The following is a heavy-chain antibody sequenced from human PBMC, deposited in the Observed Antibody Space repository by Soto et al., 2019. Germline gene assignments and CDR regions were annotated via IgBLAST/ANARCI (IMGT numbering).Heavy chain of an antibody. V-gene: IGHV1-3*01. CDR1: GYTFTSYA. CDR3: ARDQIITGTKIWFDP. J-gene: IGHJ5*02. CDR2: INAGNGNT. D-gene: IGHD1-7*01. Sequence: GASVKVSCKASGYTFTSYAMHWVRQAPGQRLEWMGWINAGNGNTKYSQKFQGRVTITRDTSASTAYMELSSLRSEDTAVYYCARDQIITGTKIWFDPWGQGTLVTVSS.